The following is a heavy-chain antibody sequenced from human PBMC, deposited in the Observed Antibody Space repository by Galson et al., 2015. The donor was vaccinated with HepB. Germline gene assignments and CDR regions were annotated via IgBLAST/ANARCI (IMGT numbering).Heavy chain of an antibody. Sequence: SLRLSCAASGFTFSSYAMRWVRQAPGKGLEWVSSITGSGDSTYYTDSVKGRFTIARDNSINTVYLQMNSLRAEDTAVYYCAKRSTLGYFDYWGQGTLVTVFS. CDR3: AKRSTLGYFDY. D-gene: IGHD5-24*01. J-gene: IGHJ4*02. CDR1: GFTFSSYA. V-gene: IGHV3-23*01. CDR2: ITGSGDST.